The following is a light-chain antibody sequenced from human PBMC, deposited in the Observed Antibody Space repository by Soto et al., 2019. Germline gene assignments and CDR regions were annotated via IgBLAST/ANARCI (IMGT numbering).Light chain of an antibody. V-gene: IGKV1-39*01. J-gene: IGKJ2*02. Sequence: DIQMTQSPSSLSASVGDRVTITCRASQSISSYLNWYQQKPGKAPKLLIYAASSLQSGVPSRFSGSGSGTDFTLTISSLQHEDFATYYCQQSYRTPRTFGQGNKLEIK. CDR3: QQSYRTPRT. CDR2: AAS. CDR1: QSISSY.